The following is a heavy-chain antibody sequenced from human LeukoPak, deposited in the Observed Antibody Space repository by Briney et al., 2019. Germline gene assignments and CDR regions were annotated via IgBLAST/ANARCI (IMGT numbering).Heavy chain of an antibody. CDR2: IYSDNT. V-gene: IGHV3-53*01. J-gene: IGHJ5*02. CDR1: GFTVSSNS. Sequence: GGSLRLSCTVSGFTVSSNSMSWVRQAPGKGLEWVSFIYSDNTHYSDSVKGRFTISRDNSKNTLYLQMNSLRAEDTAVYYCVKAGTYYYDTRFDPWGQGTLVTVSS. CDR3: VKAGTYYYDTRFDP. D-gene: IGHD3-22*01.